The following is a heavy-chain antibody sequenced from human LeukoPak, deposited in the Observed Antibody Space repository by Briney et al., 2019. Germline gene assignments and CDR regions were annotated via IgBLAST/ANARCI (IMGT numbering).Heavy chain of an antibody. CDR2: ISHSGST. V-gene: IGHV4-34*01. CDR3: AREMVATTYYFDY. D-gene: IGHD5-12*01. Sequence: SETLSLTCAVYGGSFSGYYWSWIRQPPGKGLEWIGEISHSGSTNYNPSLKSRVTISVDTSKNQFSLKLSSVTAADTAVYYCAREMVATTYYFDYWGQGTLVTVSS. J-gene: IGHJ4*02. CDR1: GGSFSGYY.